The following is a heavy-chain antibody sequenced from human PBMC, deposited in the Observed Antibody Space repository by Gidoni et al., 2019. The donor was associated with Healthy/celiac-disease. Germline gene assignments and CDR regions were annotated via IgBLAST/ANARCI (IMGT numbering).Heavy chain of an antibody. CDR2: IYYSGST. Sequence: QLQLQESGPGLVKPSETLSLTCTASGGSISSSSYYWGWIRQPPGKGLEWIGSIYYSGSTYYNPSLKSRVTISVDTSKNQFSLKLSSVTAADTAVYYCARLGGYYYDSSGYYFDWYFDLWGRGTLVTVSS. J-gene: IGHJ2*01. D-gene: IGHD3-22*01. CDR3: ARLGGYYYDSSGYYFDWYFDL. CDR1: GGSISSSSYY. V-gene: IGHV4-39*01.